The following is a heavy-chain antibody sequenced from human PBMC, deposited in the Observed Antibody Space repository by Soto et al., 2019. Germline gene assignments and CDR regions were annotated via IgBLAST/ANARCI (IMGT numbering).Heavy chain of an antibody. D-gene: IGHD6-13*01. Sequence: ASVKVSCKVSGYTLTELSMHWVRQAPGKGLEWMGGFDPEDGETIYAQKFQGRVTMTEDTSTDTAYMELSSLRSEDTAVYYCATVAAAGKLNWFDPWGQGTLVTVSS. J-gene: IGHJ5*02. V-gene: IGHV1-24*01. CDR1: GYTLTELS. CDR2: FDPEDGET. CDR3: ATVAAAGKLNWFDP.